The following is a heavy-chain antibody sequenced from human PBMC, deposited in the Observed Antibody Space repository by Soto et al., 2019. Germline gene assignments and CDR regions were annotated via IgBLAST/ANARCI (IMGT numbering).Heavy chain of an antibody. CDR1: GFAVSSKY. CDR2: IYGGGTT. J-gene: IGHJ4*02. D-gene: IGHD6-19*01. CDR3: VQATGWPGFDF. V-gene: IGHV3-53*01. Sequence: EVQLVESGGGLIQPGGSLRLSCAASGFAVSSKYMTWVRQAPGKGLEWVSVIYGGGTTYYADSVKGRFTISRDTSKNTVYRQMNSLRAEDTGVYYCVQATGWPGFDFWGQGTLVTVSS.